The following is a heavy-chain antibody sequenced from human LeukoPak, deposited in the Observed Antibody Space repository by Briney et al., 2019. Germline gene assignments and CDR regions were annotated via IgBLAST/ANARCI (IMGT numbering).Heavy chain of an antibody. V-gene: IGHV5-51*01. D-gene: IGHD2-15*01. CDR1: GYSFTNYW. CDR3: ARRPGYCSGGSCYSFDY. J-gene: IGHJ4*02. CDR2: IHPGDSDT. Sequence: GESLKISCKGFGYSFTNYWIGWVRQMPGRGLEWMGIIHPGDSDTRYSPSFQGQVTISVDKSISTAYLQWSSLKASDTAMYYCARRPGYCSGGSCYSFDYWGQGTLVTVSS.